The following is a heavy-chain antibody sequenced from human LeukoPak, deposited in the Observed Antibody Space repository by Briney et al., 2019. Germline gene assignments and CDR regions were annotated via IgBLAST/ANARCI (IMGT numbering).Heavy chain of an antibody. Sequence: SETLSLTCTVSGGSISSYYWTWIRQPAGKGLDWIGRVSSSGTTNYNPSLKSRVTIPVDTSKNQFSLNLTSVTAADTAVYYCARDANARAWDYWGQGTLVTVSS. CDR3: ARDANARAWDY. D-gene: IGHD1-1*01. J-gene: IGHJ4*02. V-gene: IGHV4-4*07. CDR1: GGSISSYY. CDR2: VSSSGTT.